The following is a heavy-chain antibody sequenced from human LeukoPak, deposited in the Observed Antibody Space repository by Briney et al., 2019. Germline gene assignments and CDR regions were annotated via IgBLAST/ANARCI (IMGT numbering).Heavy chain of an antibody. V-gene: IGHV3-21*01. Sequence: PGGSLRLSCAASGFTFSRYSVNCVRPAPGKGLEWVSSISNSSSYIYYADSVKRRYTITRDNAKNSLYLQMNSLRAEDTAVYYCARDYLLPFLEWSLGKYYGMDVWGQGTTVTVSS. CDR3: ARDYLLPFLEWSLGKYYGMDV. J-gene: IGHJ6*02. CDR2: ISNSSSYI. D-gene: IGHD3-3*01. CDR1: GFTFSRYS.